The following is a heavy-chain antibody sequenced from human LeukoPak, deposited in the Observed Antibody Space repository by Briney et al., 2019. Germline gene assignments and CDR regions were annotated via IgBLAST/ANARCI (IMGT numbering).Heavy chain of an antibody. CDR1: GGSISSYY. CDR3: ARSVEGYCSGGSCYSYYYYMDV. V-gene: IGHV4-59*01. J-gene: IGHJ6*03. CDR2: IYYSGST. D-gene: IGHD2-15*01. Sequence: PSETLSLTCTVSGGSISSYYWSWIRQPPGKGLEWIGYIYYSGSTNYNPSLKSRVTISVDTSKNQFSLKLSSVTAADTAVYYCARSVEGYCSGGSCYSYYYYMDVWGKGTTVTISS.